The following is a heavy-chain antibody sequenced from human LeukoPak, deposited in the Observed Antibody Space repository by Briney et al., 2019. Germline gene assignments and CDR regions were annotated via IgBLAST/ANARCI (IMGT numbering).Heavy chain of an antibody. V-gene: IGHV1-69*05. D-gene: IGHD5-24*01. J-gene: IGHJ4*02. CDR1: GGTFSSYA. CDR2: IIPIFGTA. CDR3: ASRKKGMATAGFDY. Sequence: SVKVSCKASGGTFSSYAISWVRQAPGQGLEWMGRIIPIFGTANYAQKFQGRVTITTDESTSTAYMELSSLRSEDTAVYYCASRKKGMATAGFDYWGQGTLVTVSS.